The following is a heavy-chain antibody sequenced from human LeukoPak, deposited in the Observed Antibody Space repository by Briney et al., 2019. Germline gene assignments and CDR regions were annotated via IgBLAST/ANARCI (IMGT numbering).Heavy chain of an antibody. J-gene: IGHJ4*02. CDR2: ISTSGST. CDR3: ARAVDTTWRYFDY. V-gene: IGHV4-4*07. Sequence: PSGTLSLTCTGSGGSISSYYWSWIRQPAGKGLEWIGRISTSGSTNYKSSLKSRVTMSVDTSKNQFSLNLTSVTAADTAMYYCARAVDTTWRYFDYWGQGTLVTVSS. D-gene: IGHD3-3*01. CDR1: GGSISSYY.